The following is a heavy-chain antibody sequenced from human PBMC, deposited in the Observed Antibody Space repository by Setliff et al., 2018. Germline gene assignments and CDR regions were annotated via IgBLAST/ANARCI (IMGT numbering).Heavy chain of an antibody. D-gene: IGHD3-10*01. Sequence: GGSLRLSCSASGFTFNTYTMHWVRQAPGKGLEYVSSISPNGGSTYYSNSVKSRFTISRDSSKNTLYLQMSSLSAEDTAVYYCVKTHWDTWIRGAFDIWGQGTMVTVSS. V-gene: IGHV3-64D*09. CDR3: VKTHWDTWIRGAFDI. CDR1: GFTFNTYT. CDR2: ISPNGGST. J-gene: IGHJ3*02.